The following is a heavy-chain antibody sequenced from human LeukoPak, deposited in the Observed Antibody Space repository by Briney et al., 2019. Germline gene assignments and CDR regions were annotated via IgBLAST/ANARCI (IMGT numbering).Heavy chain of an antibody. Sequence: GGSLRLSCAASGFTFSSYSMNWVRQAPGKGLEWVSSISSSSSYIYYADSVKGRFTISRDNSKNTLYLQMNSLRAEDTAVYYCAKDRDSSGYYYDYWGQGTLVTVSS. CDR1: GFTFSSYS. J-gene: IGHJ4*02. CDR2: ISSSSSYI. V-gene: IGHV3-21*01. CDR3: AKDRDSSGYYYDY. D-gene: IGHD3-22*01.